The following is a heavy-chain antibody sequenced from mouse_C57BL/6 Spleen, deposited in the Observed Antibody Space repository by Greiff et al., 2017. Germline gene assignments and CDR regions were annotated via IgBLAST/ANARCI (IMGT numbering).Heavy chain of an antibody. V-gene: IGHV2-5*01. CDR3: AKGNYGSRGYFDV. J-gene: IGHJ1*03. Sequence: VMLVESGPGLVQPSQSLSITCTVSGFSLTSYGVHWVRQSPGKGLEWLGVIWRGGSTDYNAAFMSRLSITKDNSKSQVFFKMNSLQADDTAIYYCAKGNYGSRGYFDVWGTGTTVTVSS. D-gene: IGHD1-1*01. CDR2: IWRGGST. CDR1: GFSLTSYG.